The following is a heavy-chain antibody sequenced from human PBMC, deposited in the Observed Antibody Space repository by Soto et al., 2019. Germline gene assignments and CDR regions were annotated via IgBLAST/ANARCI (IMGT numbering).Heavy chain of an antibody. D-gene: IGHD3-10*01. CDR3: ARDAVRFGEYKDGFDY. CDR2: ISSSSSYI. J-gene: IGHJ4*02. Sequence: EVQLVESGGGLVKPGGSLRLSCAASGFTFSSYSMNWVRQAPGKGLEWVSSISSSSSYIYYADSVKGRFTISRDNAKNSLYLQMNSLRAEDTAVYYRARDAVRFGEYKDGFDYWGQGTLVTVSS. CDR1: GFTFSSYS. V-gene: IGHV3-21*01.